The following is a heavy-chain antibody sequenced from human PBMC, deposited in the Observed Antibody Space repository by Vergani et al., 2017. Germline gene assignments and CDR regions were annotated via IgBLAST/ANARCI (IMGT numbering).Heavy chain of an antibody. CDR2: ITYDGSNK. D-gene: IGHD2-2*01. CDR3: ARERGKYQPYYYYYMDV. Sequence: VQLVESGGGLVKPGRSLRLSCAASGFTFSSYAMHWVRQAPGKGLEWVAVITYDGSNKYYADSVKGRFTISRDNSKNTLYLQMNSLRAEDTAEYYCARERGKYQPYYYYYMDVWGKGTTVTVSS. V-gene: IGHV3-30*04. J-gene: IGHJ6*03. CDR1: GFTFSSYA.